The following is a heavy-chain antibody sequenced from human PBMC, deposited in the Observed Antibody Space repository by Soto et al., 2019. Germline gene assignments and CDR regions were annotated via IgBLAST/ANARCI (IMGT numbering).Heavy chain of an antibody. CDR2: TYYRSKWYN. CDR1: GDSFSSNSAA. J-gene: IGHJ5*02. V-gene: IGHV6-1*01. CDR3: ARTLSSSAENWFDP. D-gene: IGHD6-6*01. Sequence: PSQTLSLTCAISGDSFSSNSAAWNWIRQSPSRGLEWLGRTYYRSKWYNDYAVSVKSRITINPDTSKNQFSLQLNSVTPEDTAVYFCARTLSSSAENWFDPWGQGTLVTVSS.